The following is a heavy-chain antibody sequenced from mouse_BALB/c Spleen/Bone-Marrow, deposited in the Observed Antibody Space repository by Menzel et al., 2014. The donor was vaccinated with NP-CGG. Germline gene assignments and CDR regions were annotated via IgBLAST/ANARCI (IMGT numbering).Heavy chain of an antibody. CDR1: GFNIKDYY. J-gene: IGHJ1*01. Sequence: EVQRVESGAELVRPGALVKLSCKASGFNIKDYYMHWVKQRPERGLEWIGWIDPENGNTIYDPKFQGKASITADTSSNTAYLQLSSLTSEDTAVYYCASGYYGSSPYWYFDVWGAGTTVTVSS. V-gene: IGHV14-1*02. CDR2: IDPENGNT. CDR3: ASGYYGSSPYWYFDV. D-gene: IGHD1-1*01.